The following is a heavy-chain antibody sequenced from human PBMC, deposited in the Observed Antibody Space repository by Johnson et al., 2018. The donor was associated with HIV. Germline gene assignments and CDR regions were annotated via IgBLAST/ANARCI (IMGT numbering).Heavy chain of an antibody. Sequence: VQLVESGGGLVQPGGSLRLSCAASGFTFDDYGISWVRQAPGKGLEWVSGINWNGGSTGYADSVKGRFTISRDNAKNSLYLQMNSLRAEDTALYYCARSLGSQPLRGAFDIWGQGTMVTVSS. CDR2: INWNGGST. CDR3: ARSLGSQPLRGAFDI. V-gene: IGHV3-20*04. J-gene: IGHJ3*02. D-gene: IGHD1-26*01. CDR1: GFTFDDYG.